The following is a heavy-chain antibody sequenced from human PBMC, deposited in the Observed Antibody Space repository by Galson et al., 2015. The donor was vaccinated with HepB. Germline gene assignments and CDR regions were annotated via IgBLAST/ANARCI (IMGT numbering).Heavy chain of an antibody. CDR1: GFTFSSYA. D-gene: IGHD1-20*01. CDR3: ARATYKWGLFDY. CDR2: ISSSSSTT. J-gene: IGHJ4*02. Sequence: SLRLSCAASGFTFSSYAMSWVRQAPGKGLEWVSGISSSSSTTYYADSVKGRFTISRDSSKNALYFQMNSLRAEDTAVYYCARATYKWGLFDYWGQGTLVTVSS. V-gene: IGHV3-23*01.